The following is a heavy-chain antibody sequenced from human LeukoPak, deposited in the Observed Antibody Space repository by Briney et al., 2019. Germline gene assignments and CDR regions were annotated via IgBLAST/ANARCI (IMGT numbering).Heavy chain of an antibody. CDR3: VKDADSSGYQPDY. CDR1: GFTFSSYW. J-gene: IGHJ4*02. CDR2: IKQDGSEK. D-gene: IGHD3-22*01. V-gene: IGHV3-7*03. Sequence: GGSLRLSCAASGFTFSSYWMSWVRQAPGKGLEWVANIKQDGSEKYYVDSVKGRFTISRDNAKNSLYLQMNSLRPEDTALYYCVKDADSSGYQPDYWGQGTLVTVSS.